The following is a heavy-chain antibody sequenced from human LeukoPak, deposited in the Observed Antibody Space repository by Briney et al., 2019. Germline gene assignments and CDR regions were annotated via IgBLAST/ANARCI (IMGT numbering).Heavy chain of an antibody. CDR2: ISWNSGSI. CDR3: AKGDGSGSYYKVPSFDY. D-gene: IGHD3-10*01. Sequence: PGGSLRLSCAASGFTFDDYAMHWVRQAPGKGLEWVSGISWNSGSIGYADSVKGRFTISRDNAKNSLYLQMNSLRAEDTALYYCAKGDGSGSYYKVPSFDYWGQGTLVTVSS. CDR1: GFTFDDYA. V-gene: IGHV3-9*01. J-gene: IGHJ4*02.